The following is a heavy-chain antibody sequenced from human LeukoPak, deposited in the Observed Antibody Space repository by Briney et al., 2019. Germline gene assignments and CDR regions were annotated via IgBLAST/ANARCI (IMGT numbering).Heavy chain of an antibody. V-gene: IGHV4-39*01. D-gene: IGHD1-26*01. CDR3: ARYEAVNSGGAYYGMDV. CDR1: GGSISSNNHY. CDR2: IYHSGST. Sequence: PSETLSLTCTVSGGSISSNNHYWGWIRQSPEKGLEWIGTIYHSGSTYYSASFKSRVVLSVDTSKNQFSLRLNSVTAEDTAVLYCARYEAVNSGGAYYGMDVWGQGTTVTVSS. J-gene: IGHJ6*02.